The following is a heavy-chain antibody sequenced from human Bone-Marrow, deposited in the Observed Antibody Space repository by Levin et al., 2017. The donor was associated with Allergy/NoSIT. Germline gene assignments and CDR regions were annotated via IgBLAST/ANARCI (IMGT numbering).Heavy chain of an antibody. CDR1: GFIFSDYG. J-gene: IGHJ4*02. CDR3: AKESTEAARNFYLDT. CDR2: ISYDGGKE. D-gene: IGHD6-25*01. Sequence: GGSLRLSCAPSGFIFSDYGMHWVRQAPGKGLEWVAVISYDGGKEYYADSVKGRFTISRDNSVNSLYLQMNSLRGDDTAFYYCAKESTEAARNFYLDTWGQGTLVTVSS. V-gene: IGHV3-30*18.